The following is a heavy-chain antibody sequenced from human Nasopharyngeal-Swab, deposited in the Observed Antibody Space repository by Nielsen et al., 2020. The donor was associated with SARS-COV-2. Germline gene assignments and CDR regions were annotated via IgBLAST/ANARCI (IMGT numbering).Heavy chain of an antibody. Sequence: GESLKISCAASGFTFSSYSMNWVRQAPGKGLEWVSYISSSSSTIYYADSVKGRFTISRDNAKNSLYLQMNSLRAEDTAVYYCASLLWFGELPSDYYYYGMDVWGQGTTVTVSS. D-gene: IGHD3-10*01. J-gene: IGHJ6*02. CDR3: ASLLWFGELPSDYYYYGMDV. V-gene: IGHV3-48*01. CDR2: ISSSSSTI. CDR1: GFTFSSYS.